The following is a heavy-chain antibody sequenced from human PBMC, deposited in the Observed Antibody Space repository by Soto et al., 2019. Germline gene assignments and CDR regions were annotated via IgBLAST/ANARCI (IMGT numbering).Heavy chain of an antibody. CDR3: ARIACSSTSCYKTSVYYGMDV. J-gene: IGHJ6*02. D-gene: IGHD2-2*02. Sequence: ASVKVSCKASGYKFTTYGISWVRQAPGQGLEWMGWIGTYNGNTNYAQKFQGRVTMTTDTSTSTAYMDLRSLRSDDTAVYYCARIACSSTSCYKTSVYYGMDVWGQGTTVTVSS. CDR2: IGTYNGNT. CDR1: GYKFTTYG. V-gene: IGHV1-18*04.